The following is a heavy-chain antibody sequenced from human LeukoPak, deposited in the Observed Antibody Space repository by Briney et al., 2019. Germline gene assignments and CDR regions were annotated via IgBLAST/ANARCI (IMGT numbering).Heavy chain of an antibody. V-gene: IGHV1-2*02. CDR3: ARDLIGYDILTGYYT. D-gene: IGHD3-9*01. CDR2: INPNSGGT. CDR1: GYTFTGYY. Sequence: ASVKVSCKASGYTFTGYYMHWVRQAPGQGLEWMGWINPNSGGTNYAQKFQGGVTMTRDTSISTAYMELSRLRSDDTAVYYCARDLIGYDILTGYYTWGQGTLVTVSS. J-gene: IGHJ5*02.